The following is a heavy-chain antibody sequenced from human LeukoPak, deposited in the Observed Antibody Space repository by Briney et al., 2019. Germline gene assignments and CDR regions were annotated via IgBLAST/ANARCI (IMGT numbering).Heavy chain of an antibody. J-gene: IGHJ4*02. CDR3: ARGTTGFDY. V-gene: IGHV3-21*01. CDR2: ISSSSNYI. D-gene: IGHD1-14*01. CDR1: GFTFSSYS. Sequence: GGSLRLPCAASGFTFSSYSMNWVSQAPEKGLEGVPSISSSSNYIYYADSVTGRFTISRDNAKNSLYLQMNSLRAEDTAVYYRARGTTGFDYWGQGTLVTVSS.